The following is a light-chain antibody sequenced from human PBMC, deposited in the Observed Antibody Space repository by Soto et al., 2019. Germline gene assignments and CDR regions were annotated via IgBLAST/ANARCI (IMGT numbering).Light chain of an antibody. CDR1: QDISDY. J-gene: IGKJ4*01. CDR3: QQRSNPLT. V-gene: IGKV1-27*01. CDR2: AAS. Sequence: DIQMTQSPSSLSASVGDRVTITCRASQDISDYLAWYQQKPGQVPKLLISAASTLQSGVPSRFRGSASGTDFTLTITGLQPDDFATYYCQQRSNPLTFGGGTKVEIK.